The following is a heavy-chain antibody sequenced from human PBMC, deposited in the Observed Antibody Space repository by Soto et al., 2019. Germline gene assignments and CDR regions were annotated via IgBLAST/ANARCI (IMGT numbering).Heavy chain of an antibody. V-gene: IGHV3-33*01. J-gene: IGHJ5*02. D-gene: IGHD6-13*01. CDR3: ARDRGYSSSWYRTYNWFDP. CDR2: IWYDGSNK. CDR1: GFTFSSYG. Sequence: GSLRLSCAASGFTFSSYGMHWVRQAPGKGLEWVAVIWYDGSNKYYADSVKGRFTISRDNSKNTLYLQMNSLRAEDTAVYYCARDRGYSSSWYRTYNWFDPWGQGTLVTVSS.